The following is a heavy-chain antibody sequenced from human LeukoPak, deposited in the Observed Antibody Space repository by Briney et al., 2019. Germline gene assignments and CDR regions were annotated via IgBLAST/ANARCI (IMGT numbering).Heavy chain of an antibody. CDR3: ARVFLERLTSGYFDN. V-gene: IGHV3-53*05. D-gene: IGHD3-3*01. J-gene: IGHJ4*02. CDR2: NYAAGST. Sequence: GGSLRLSCTASGFTVSSDYMSWVRQAPGKGLEWVSVNYAAGSTYYTNSVKGRFTISRDNPKNTLFLQMNSLSGDDTAIYYCARVFLERLTSGYFDNWGQGTLVTVSP. CDR1: GFTVSSDY.